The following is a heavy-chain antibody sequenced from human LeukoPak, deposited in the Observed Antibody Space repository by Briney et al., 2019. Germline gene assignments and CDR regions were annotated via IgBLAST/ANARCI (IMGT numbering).Heavy chain of an antibody. Sequence: GRSLRLSCTASGFTFGDYAMSWFRQAPGKGLEWVANIKQDGSEKYYVDSVKGRFTISRDNAKNSLYLQMNSLRAEDTAVYYCARDRSYYDSSGYFPNFDYWGQGTLVTVSS. J-gene: IGHJ4*02. V-gene: IGHV3-7*01. CDR1: GFTFGDYA. D-gene: IGHD3-22*01. CDR2: IKQDGSEK. CDR3: ARDRSYYDSSGYFPNFDY.